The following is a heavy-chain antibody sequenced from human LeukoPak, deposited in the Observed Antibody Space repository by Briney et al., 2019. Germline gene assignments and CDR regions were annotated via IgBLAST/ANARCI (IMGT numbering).Heavy chain of an antibody. CDR1: GYSISSGYY. D-gene: IGHD3-3*01. J-gene: IGHJ5*02. Sequence: SETLSLTCTVSGYSISSGYYWGWIRQPPGKGLEWIGSIYHSGSTYYNPSLKSRVTISVDTSKNQFSLKLSSVTAADTAVYYCARVEKRYNWFHPWGQGTLVTVSS. V-gene: IGHV4-38-2*02. CDR2: IYHSGST. CDR3: ARVEKRYNWFHP.